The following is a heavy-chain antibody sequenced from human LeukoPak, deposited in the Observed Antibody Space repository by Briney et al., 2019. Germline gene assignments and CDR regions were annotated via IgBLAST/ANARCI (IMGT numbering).Heavy chain of an antibody. CDR3: ARYYYDSRGYYYYYFDY. CDR2: TYYRSKWSN. CDR1: GDSVSSNSAA. J-gene: IGHJ4*02. D-gene: IGHD3-22*01. V-gene: IGHV6-1*01. Sequence: SQTLSLTCAISGDSVSSNSAAWNWIRQSPSRGLEWLGRTYYRSKWSNDYAVSVKSRITINPDTSRKQFSLQLNSVTPEDTAVYYCARYYYDSRGYYYYYFDYWGQGTLVTVSS.